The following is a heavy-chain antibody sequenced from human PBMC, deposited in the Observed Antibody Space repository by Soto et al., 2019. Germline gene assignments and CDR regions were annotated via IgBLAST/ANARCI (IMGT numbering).Heavy chain of an antibody. V-gene: IGHV3-53*04. CDR1: GFTVSSNY. Sequence: GGSLRLSCAASGFTVSSNYMSWVRQAPGKGLEWVSVIYSGGSTYYADSVKGRFTISRHNSKNTLYLQMNSLRAEDTAVYYCARYGDSRFYYYYYMDVWGKGTTVTVSS. J-gene: IGHJ6*03. D-gene: IGHD4-17*01. CDR3: ARYGDSRFYYYYYMDV. CDR2: IYSGGST.